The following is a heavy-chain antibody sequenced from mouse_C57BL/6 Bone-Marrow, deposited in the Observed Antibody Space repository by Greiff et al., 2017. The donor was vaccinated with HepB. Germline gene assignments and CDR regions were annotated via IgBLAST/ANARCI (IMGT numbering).Heavy chain of an antibody. D-gene: IGHD2-5*01. CDR3: AREESNSTGYFDY. V-gene: IGHV1-72*01. J-gene: IGHJ2*01. CDR1: GYTFTSYW. Sequence: QVQLQHPGAELVKPGASVKLSCKASGYTFTSYWMHWVKQRPGRGLEWIGRIDPNSGGTKYNEKFKSKATLTVDKPSSTAYMQFSSLTSEDSAVYYCAREESNSTGYFDYWGQGTTLTVSS. CDR2: IDPNSGGT.